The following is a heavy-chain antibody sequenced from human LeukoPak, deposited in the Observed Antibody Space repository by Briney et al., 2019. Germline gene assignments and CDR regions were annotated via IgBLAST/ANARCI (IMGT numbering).Heavy chain of an antibody. CDR1: GGSISSSSYY. Sequence: PSETLSLTCTVSGGSISSSSYYWGWIRQPPGKGLEWIGSIYYSGSTYYNPSLKSRVTISVDTSKNQFSLKLSSVTAADTAVYYRARCSNYGHWFDPWGQGTLVTVSS. V-gene: IGHV4-39*07. D-gene: IGHD4-11*01. J-gene: IGHJ5*02. CDR3: ARCSNYGHWFDP. CDR2: IYYSGST.